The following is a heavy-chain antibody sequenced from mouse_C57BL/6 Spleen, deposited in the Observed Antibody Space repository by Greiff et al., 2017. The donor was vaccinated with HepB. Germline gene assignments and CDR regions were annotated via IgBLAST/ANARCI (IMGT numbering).Heavy chain of an antibody. CDR2: INPSTGGT. D-gene: IGHD4-1*01. CDR3: ARENWADY. V-gene: IGHV1-42*01. Sequence: VQLQQSGPELVKPGASVKISCKASGYSFTGYYMNWVKQSPEKSLEWIGEINPSTGGTTYNQKFKAKATLTVDKSSSTAYMQLKSLTSEDSAVYYCARENWADYWGQGTTLTVSS. CDR1: GYSFTGYY. J-gene: IGHJ2*01.